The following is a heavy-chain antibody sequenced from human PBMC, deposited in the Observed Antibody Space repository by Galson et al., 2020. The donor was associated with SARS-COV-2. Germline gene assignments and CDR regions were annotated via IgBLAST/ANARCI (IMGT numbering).Heavy chain of an antibody. J-gene: IGHJ4*02. CDR3: ARTTSSSWYPLFDY. Sequence: SETLSLTCTVSGGSISSYYWSWIRQPAGKGLEWIGRIYTSGSTNYNPSLKSRVTMSVDTSKNQFSLKLSSVTAADTAVYYCARTTSSSWYPLFDYWGQGTLVNVSS. D-gene: IGHD6-13*01. CDR1: GGSISSYY. V-gene: IGHV4-4*07. CDR2: IYTSGST.